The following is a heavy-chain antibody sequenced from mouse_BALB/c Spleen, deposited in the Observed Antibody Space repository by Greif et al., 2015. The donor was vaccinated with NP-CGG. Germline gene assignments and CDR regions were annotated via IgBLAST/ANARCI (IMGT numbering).Heavy chain of an antibody. CDR3: ASYYGSSYYYAMDY. CDR1: GYTFTSYW. Sequence: QVQLKQSGAELAKPGASVKMSCKASGYTFTSYWMHWVKQRPGQGLEWIGYINPSTGYTEYNQKFKDKATLTADKSSSTAYMQLSSLTSEDSAVYYCASYYGSSYYYAMDYWGQGTSVTVSS. CDR2: INPSTGYT. V-gene: IGHV1-7*01. D-gene: IGHD1-1*01. J-gene: IGHJ4*01.